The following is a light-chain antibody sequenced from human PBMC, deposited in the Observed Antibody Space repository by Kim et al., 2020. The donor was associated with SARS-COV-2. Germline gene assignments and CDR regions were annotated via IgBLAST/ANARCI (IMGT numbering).Light chain of an antibody. CDR2: EAN. Sequence: NFMLTQPHSVSESPGKTVTISCTRSSGSIASNYVQWYQQRPGSSPTTVIYEANQRPSGVPDRFSGSIDSSSISASLTISGLKTEDEADFYCQSYDSSRHWVVGGGTQLTVL. V-gene: IGLV6-57*01. CDR1: SGSIASNY. J-gene: IGLJ3*02. CDR3: QSYDSSRHWV.